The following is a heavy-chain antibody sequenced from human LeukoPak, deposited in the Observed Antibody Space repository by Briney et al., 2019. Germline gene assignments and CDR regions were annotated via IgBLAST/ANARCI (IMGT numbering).Heavy chain of an antibody. D-gene: IGHD3-22*01. J-gene: IGHJ4*02. CDR1: GVTFSGYS. CDR3: ARGGGYYDSSGYYFDY. V-gene: IGHV3-21*04. CDR2: MYSGGST. Sequence: GGSLRLSCAASGVTFSGYSMNWVRQAPGKGLEWVSVMYSGGSTYYADSVKGRFTISRDNAKNSLYLQMNSLRAEDTAVYYCARGGGYYDSSGYYFDYWGQGTLVTVST.